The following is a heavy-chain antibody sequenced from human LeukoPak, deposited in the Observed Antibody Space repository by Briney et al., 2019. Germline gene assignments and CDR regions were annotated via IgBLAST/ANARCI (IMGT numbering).Heavy chain of an antibody. J-gene: IGHJ5*02. D-gene: IGHD2-2*01. Sequence: SETVSLICGVSGYSISSGYQWAWIRQSPGKGLEWIGDIYHSGSAHYNPSLKSRVTISVETSKNQFSLNMYSVTAADTAVYYCARDPRWLTPDCTSTSCYDNYFDPWGQGTLVTVSS. CDR2: IYHSGSA. V-gene: IGHV4-38-2*02. CDR3: ARDPRWLTPDCTSTSCYDNYFDP. CDR1: GYSISSGYQ.